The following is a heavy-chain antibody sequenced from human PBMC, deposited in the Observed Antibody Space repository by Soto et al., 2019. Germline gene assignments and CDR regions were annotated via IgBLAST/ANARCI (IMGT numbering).Heavy chain of an antibody. CDR2: VYHTGRT. CDR1: GVSCKSGSYS. D-gene: IGHD3-3*01. CDR3: ARDFAYFDS. V-gene: IGHV4-61*01. J-gene: IGHJ4*02. Sequence: QVQQQESDPGLVKPSETLSLTCTVSGVSCKSGSYSGSWIRQPPGKGLERIGYVYHTGRTSYSPSRKSRFSISMDTSKNQASLNLDSGSAAVTAVYFCARDFAYFDSWGQGTLVPVSS.